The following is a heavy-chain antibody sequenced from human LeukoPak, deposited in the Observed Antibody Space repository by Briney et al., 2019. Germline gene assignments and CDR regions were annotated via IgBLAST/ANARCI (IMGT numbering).Heavy chain of an antibody. CDR3: ARVGKRLVLDAFDI. CDR2: IKRDGSEK. CDR1: GFTFSDYW. Sequence: GGSLRLSCAASGFTFSDYWMTWVRQAPGKGLEWVANIKRDGSEKYYVDSVKGRLTISRDNAKNSLYLQMNSLRAEDTAVYYCARVGKRLVLDAFDIWGQGTMVTVSS. V-gene: IGHV3-7*01. D-gene: IGHD2-8*01. J-gene: IGHJ3*02.